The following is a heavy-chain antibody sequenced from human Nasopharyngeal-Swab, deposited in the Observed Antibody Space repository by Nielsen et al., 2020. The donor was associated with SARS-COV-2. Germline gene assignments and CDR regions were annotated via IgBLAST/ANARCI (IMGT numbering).Heavy chain of an antibody. J-gene: IGHJ5*02. D-gene: IGHD2-2*01. Sequence: SETLSLTCTVSGASISSYFWSWIRQSPGKGLEWISYIHYSGSAKYSPSLKSRVTISVDTSKNQFSLKLSSVTAADTAVYYCARYTDCSSTSCYSSWFDPWGQGTLVTVSS. CDR2: IHYSGSA. CDR1: GASISSYF. CDR3: ARYTDCSSTSCYSSWFDP. V-gene: IGHV4-59*01.